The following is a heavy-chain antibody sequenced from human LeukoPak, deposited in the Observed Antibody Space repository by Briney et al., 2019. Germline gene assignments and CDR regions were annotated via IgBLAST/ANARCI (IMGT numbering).Heavy chain of an antibody. D-gene: IGHD3-9*01. CDR3: ARVLRYFDWQPFQYYFDY. V-gene: IGHV4-34*01. CDR1: GGSISSYY. CDR2: INHSGST. J-gene: IGHJ4*02. Sequence: KPSETLSLTCTVSGGSISSYYWSWIRQPPGKGLEWIGEINHSGSTNYNPSLKSRVTISVDTSKNQFSLKLSSVTAADTAVYYCARVLRYFDWQPFQYYFDYWGQGTLVTVSS.